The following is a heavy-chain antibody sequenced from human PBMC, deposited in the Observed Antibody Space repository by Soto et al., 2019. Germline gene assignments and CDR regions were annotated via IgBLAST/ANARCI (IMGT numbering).Heavy chain of an antibody. Sequence: QVQLLQSGAEVKKPGSSVKVSCTVSGGIFRRYAISWVRQAPGQGLEWLGRIVPIFGTTNYAQKVQGRVTITADESTSTAYMDLSSLRSDDTAVYYCARPDEGSYSSNHHYYYALDVWGQGTTVTASS. CDR1: GGIFRRYA. J-gene: IGHJ6*02. D-gene: IGHD3-16*01. CDR3: ARPDEGSYSSNHHYYYALDV. V-gene: IGHV1-69*18. CDR2: IVPIFGTT.